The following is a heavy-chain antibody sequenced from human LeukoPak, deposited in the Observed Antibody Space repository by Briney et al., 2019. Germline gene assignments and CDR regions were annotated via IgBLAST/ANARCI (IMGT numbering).Heavy chain of an antibody. CDR2: IRYDGSNK. Sequence: PGGSLRLSCAASGFTFSSYGMHWVRQAPGKGLEWVAFIRYDGSNKYYADSVKGRFTISRDNSKNTLYLQMNSLRAEDTAVYCCARRAGGYSHPYDYWGQGTLVTVSS. J-gene: IGHJ4*02. CDR1: GFTFSSYG. D-gene: IGHD4-23*01. V-gene: IGHV3-30*02. CDR3: ARRAGGYSHPYDY.